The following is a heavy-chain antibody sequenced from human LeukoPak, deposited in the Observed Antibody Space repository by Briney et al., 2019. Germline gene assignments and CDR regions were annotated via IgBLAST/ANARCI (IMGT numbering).Heavy chain of an antibody. Sequence: SETLSLTCTVSGGSISSYSWSWIRQPPGKGLEWIGYTHYSGSTNYNPSLKSRVTISVDTSKNQFSLKLSSVTAADTAVYYCAKILGSGVWYGFDIWGQGTMVTVSS. V-gene: IGHV4-59*08. J-gene: IGHJ3*02. CDR1: GGSISSYS. D-gene: IGHD7-27*01. CDR2: THYSGST. CDR3: AKILGSGVWYGFDI.